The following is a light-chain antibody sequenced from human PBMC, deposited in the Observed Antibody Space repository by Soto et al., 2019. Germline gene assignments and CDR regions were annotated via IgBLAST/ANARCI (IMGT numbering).Light chain of an antibody. CDR1: QSISNW. CDR2: KAS. Sequence: DTQMTQSPSTLSASVGDRVTISCRASQSISNWLAWYQQKPGKAPKLLIYKASNLESGVPSRFSGNGSGTEFTLTISSLQPVDFATYYCQKYNGTFGQGTKVEIK. V-gene: IGKV1-5*03. CDR3: QKYNGT. J-gene: IGKJ1*01.